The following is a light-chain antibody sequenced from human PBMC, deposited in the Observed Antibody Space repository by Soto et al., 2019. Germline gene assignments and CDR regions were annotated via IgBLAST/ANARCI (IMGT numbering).Light chain of an antibody. V-gene: IGKV3-20*01. CDR2: GAS. Sequence: EIVLTQSPGTLSLSPGERATLSCRASQRVSSSYLAWYQQKPGQAPRLLIYGASSRATGIPDRFSGSGSGKDFTLTISRLEPEDFAVYYCQPYGSSPLVTFGQGTKVEIK. CDR3: QPYGSSPLVT. J-gene: IGKJ1*01. CDR1: QRVSSSY.